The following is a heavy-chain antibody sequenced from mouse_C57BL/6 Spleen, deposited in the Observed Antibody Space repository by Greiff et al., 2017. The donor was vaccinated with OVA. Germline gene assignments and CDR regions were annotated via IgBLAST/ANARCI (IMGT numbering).Heavy chain of an antibody. CDR3: TRMGDAMDY. CDR1: GYTFTDYE. J-gene: IGHJ4*01. CDR2: IDPETGGT. Sequence: VKLMESGAELVRPGASVTLSCKASGYTFTDYEMHWVKQTPVHGLEWIGAIDPETGGTAYNQKFKGKAILTADKSSSTAYMELRSLTSEDSAVYYCTRMGDAMDYWGQGTSVTVSS. V-gene: IGHV1-15*01.